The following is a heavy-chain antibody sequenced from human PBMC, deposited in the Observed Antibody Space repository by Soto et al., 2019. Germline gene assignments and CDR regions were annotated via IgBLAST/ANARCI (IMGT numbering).Heavy chain of an antibody. V-gene: IGHV3-7*01. CDR1: GFTFSSYW. J-gene: IGHJ6*02. CDR2: IKQDGSEK. Sequence: PGGSLRLSCAASGFTFSSYWMSWVRQAPGKGLEWVANIKQDGSEKYYVDSVKGRFTISRDNAKNSLYLQMNSLRAEDTAVYYCARAPMSSSFYYYYYYGMDVWGQGTTVTAP. D-gene: IGHD6-6*01. CDR3: ARAPMSSSFYYYYYYGMDV.